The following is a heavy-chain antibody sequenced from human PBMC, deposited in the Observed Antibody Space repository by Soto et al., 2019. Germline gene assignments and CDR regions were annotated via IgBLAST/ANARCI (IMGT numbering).Heavy chain of an antibody. CDR3: ARTYDSSGYPHGWFDP. D-gene: IGHD3-22*01. CDR2: IIPINGTA. V-gene: IGHV1-69*06. Sequence: SVKVSCKASGGTFSSYAISWVRQAPGQGLEWMGGIIPINGTANYAQKFQGRVTITADTSTSTAYMELRSLRSDDTSVYYCARTYDSSGYPHGWFDPWGQGTLVTVSS. CDR1: GGTFSSYA. J-gene: IGHJ5*02.